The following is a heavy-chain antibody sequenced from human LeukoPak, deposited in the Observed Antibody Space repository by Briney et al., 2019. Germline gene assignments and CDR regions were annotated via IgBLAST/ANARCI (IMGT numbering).Heavy chain of an antibody. D-gene: IGHD2-15*01. J-gene: IGHJ4*02. CDR3: AREGCSGGSCYFDY. Sequence: SETLSLTCAVSGGSISSGGYSWSWIRQPPGKGLEWIGYIYHSGSTYYNPSLKSRVTISVDRSKNQFSLKLSSVTAADAAVYYCAREGCSGGSCYFDYWGQGTLVTVSS. V-gene: IGHV4-30-2*01. CDR1: GGSISSGGYS. CDR2: IYHSGST.